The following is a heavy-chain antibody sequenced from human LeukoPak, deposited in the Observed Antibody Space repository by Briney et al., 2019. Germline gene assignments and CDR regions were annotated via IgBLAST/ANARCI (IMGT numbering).Heavy chain of an antibody. V-gene: IGHV4-30-4*08. J-gene: IGHJ5*02. D-gene: IGHD6-6*01. CDR3: ARAGKGSIAVPFDP. CDR2: IYYSGST. Sequence: SETLSLTCTVSGGSISSGDYYWSWIRQPPGKGLEWIGYIYYSGSTYYNPSLKSRITISVDTSKNQFSLKLSSVTAADTAVYHCARAGKGSIAVPFDPWGQGTLVTVSS. CDR1: GGSISSGDYY.